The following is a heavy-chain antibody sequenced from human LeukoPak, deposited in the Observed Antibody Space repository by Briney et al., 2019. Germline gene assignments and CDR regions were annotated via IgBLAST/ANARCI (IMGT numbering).Heavy chain of an antibody. D-gene: IGHD2-15*01. CDR2: IYYSGST. CDR1: GGSLSSSSYY. J-gene: IGHJ4*02. V-gene: IGHV4-39*01. CDR3: AILGRSSYYYFDY. Sequence: SETLSPTCTVSGGSLSSSSYYWGWLRQPPGRGLEGIGSIYYSGSTYYNPSLKSRVTISVDTSKNQFSLKLSSVTAADTAVYYCAILGRSSYYYFDYWGQGTLVTVSS.